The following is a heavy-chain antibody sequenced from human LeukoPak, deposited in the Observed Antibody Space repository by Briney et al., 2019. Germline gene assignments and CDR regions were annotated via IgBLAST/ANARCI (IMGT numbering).Heavy chain of an antibody. CDR3: ATDSYVSGSYYRLFY. CDR1: GFTFGTYW. CDR2: INSDGGTT. Sequence: PGGSLRLSCGASGFTFGTYWMHWVRQAPGKGLVWVSGINSDGGTTTYADSVKDRFTISRDNAKNTLYLQTNNLRAEDTAIYYCATDSYVSGSYYRLFYWGQGTLVTVSS. V-gene: IGHV3-74*01. D-gene: IGHD3-10*01. J-gene: IGHJ4*02.